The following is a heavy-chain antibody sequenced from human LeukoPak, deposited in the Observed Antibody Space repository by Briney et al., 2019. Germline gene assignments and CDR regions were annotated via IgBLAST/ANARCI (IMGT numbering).Heavy chain of an antibody. CDR3: ARDGDCTNGVCYTDY. V-gene: IGHV3-66*01. CDR2: IYSGGST. CDR1: GFTFSSYA. J-gene: IGHJ4*02. Sequence: GGSLRLSCAASGFTFSSYAMSRVRQAPGKGLEWVSVIYSGGSTYYADSVKGRFTISRDNSKNTLYLQMNSLRAEDTAVYYCARDGDCTNGVCYTDYWGQGTLVTVSS. D-gene: IGHD2-8*01.